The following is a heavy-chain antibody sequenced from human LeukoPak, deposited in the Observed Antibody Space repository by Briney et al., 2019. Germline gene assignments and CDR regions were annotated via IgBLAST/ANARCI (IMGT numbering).Heavy chain of an antibody. J-gene: IGHJ4*02. CDR3: ARHPAPGIAAAGRYAFDY. CDR2: IYYSGSA. D-gene: IGHD6-13*01. CDR1: DGSISSSSYY. Sequence: SETLSLTCTVSDGSISSSSYYWGWIRQPPGKGLEWIGSIYYSGSAYYNPSLKSRVTISVDTSKNQCSLRLSSVTAADTAIYYCARHPAPGIAAAGRYAFDYWGQGTLVTVSS. V-gene: IGHV4-39*01.